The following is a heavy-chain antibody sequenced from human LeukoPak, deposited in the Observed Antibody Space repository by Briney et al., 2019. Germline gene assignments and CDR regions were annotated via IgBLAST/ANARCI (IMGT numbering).Heavy chain of an antibody. D-gene: IGHD4-17*01. Sequence: WASVKVSCKVSGYTLTELSMHWVRQAPGQGLEWMGIINPSGGSTSYAQKFQGRVTMTRDMSTSTVYMELSSLRAEDTAIYFCAMLLNDYGDYTFQHWGQGTLVTVSS. CDR1: GYTLTELS. CDR2: INPSGGST. J-gene: IGHJ1*01. CDR3: AMLLNDYGDYTFQH. V-gene: IGHV1-46*01.